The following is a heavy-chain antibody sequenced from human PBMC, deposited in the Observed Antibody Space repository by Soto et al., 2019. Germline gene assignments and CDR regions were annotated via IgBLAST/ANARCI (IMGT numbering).Heavy chain of an antibody. CDR3: TANGYYSLDY. Sequence: SETLSLTCSVSGDSITNDRWWSWVRQSPGKGLERIGEIYHSGRTNYNPSLKSRVIISVDKSKNNFSLTLSSVTAADTAVYYCTANGYYSLDYWGQGSLVIVSS. D-gene: IGHD5-12*01. CDR2: IYHSGRT. CDR1: GDSITNDRW. J-gene: IGHJ4*02. V-gene: IGHV4-4*02.